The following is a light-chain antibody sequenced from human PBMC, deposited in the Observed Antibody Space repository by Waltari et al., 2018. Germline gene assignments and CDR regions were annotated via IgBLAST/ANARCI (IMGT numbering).Light chain of an antibody. Sequence: LMTQSPPTLSVSPGERATLSCRASQSIARHLAWYQQKPGQAPRLLIYGASTRATDVPDRFSGSGSGTEFSLTISSLQSEDFAVYYCQQYNNWRTFGQGTKLEIK. CDR1: QSIARH. J-gene: IGKJ2*01. CDR2: GAS. V-gene: IGKV3-15*01. CDR3: QQYNNWRT.